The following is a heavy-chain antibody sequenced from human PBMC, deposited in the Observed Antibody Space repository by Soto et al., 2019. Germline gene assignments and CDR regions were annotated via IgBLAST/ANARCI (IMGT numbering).Heavy chain of an antibody. J-gene: IGHJ5*02. CDR1: GYTFTSYA. Sequence: ASVKVSCKASGYTFTSYAMHWVRQAPGQRLEWMGWINAGNGNTKYSQKFQGRVTITRDTSASTAYMELSSLRSEDTAVYYCARDGGGRTRITETTTNWFDPWGQGTLVTVSS. D-gene: IGHD1-7*01. V-gene: IGHV1-3*01. CDR3: ARDGGGRTRITETTTNWFDP. CDR2: INAGNGNT.